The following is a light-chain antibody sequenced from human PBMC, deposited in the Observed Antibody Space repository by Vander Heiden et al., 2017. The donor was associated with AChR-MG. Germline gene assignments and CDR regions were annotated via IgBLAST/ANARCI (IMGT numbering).Light chain of an antibody. CDR2: DDR. Sequence: SHVLTQPPSVSVAPGQTARITCGGNNIGTNSVHCYQQKPGQAPVLVVYDDRGRPSGIPERFSGSNSGNMATLTISRVEAGDEADYYCQVWDSSTDHVVFGGGTKLTVL. J-gene: IGLJ2*01. CDR3: QVWDSSTDHVV. V-gene: IGLV3-21*02. CDR1: NIGTNS.